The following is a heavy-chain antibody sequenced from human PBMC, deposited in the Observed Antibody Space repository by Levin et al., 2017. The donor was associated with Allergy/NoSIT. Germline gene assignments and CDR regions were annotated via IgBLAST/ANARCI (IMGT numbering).Heavy chain of an antibody. V-gene: IGHV3-23*01. CDR1: GFPFRSHA. CDR3: AKESPGNCGGGSCSLDY. D-gene: IGHD2-15*01. J-gene: IGHJ4*02. CDR2: ISGSGDIN. Sequence: PGGSLRLSCVASGFPFRSHAMNWVRQAPGKGLEWVSGISGSGDINYYADSVKGRFTISRDNSKNTLYLQMNSLRGEDTALYYCAKESPGNCGGGSCSLDYWGQGTLVTVSS.